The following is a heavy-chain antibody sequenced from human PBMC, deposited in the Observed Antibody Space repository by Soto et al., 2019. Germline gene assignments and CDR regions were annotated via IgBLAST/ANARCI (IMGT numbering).Heavy chain of an antibody. CDR3: ARDLEHCSSTSCSSLFDY. Sequence: GGSLRLSCAASGFTFSSYWMHWVRQAPGKGLVWVSRINSDGSSTSYADSVKGRFTISRDNAKNTLYLQMNSLRAEDTAVYYCARDLEHCSSTSCSSLFDYWGQGTLVTVSS. CDR1: GFTFSSYW. D-gene: IGHD2-2*01. V-gene: IGHV3-74*01. CDR2: INSDGSST. J-gene: IGHJ4*02.